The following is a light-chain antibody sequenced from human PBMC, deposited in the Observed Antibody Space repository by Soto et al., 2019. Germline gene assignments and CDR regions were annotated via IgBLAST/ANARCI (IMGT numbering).Light chain of an antibody. Sequence: QSALTQPRSASGSPGQSVTISCTGTSSDVGGYNYVSWYQQHPGKAPKLMIYDVSKRPSGVPDRFSGSNSGNTATLTISGTQSIDEADYYCQAWDSSTFYVFGSGTKVTVL. CDR3: QAWDSSTFYV. V-gene: IGLV2-11*01. CDR2: DVS. CDR1: SSDVGGYNY. J-gene: IGLJ1*01.